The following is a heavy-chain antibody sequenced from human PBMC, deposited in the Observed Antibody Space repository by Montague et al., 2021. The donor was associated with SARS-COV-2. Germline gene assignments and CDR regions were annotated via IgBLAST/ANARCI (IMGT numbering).Heavy chain of an antibody. J-gene: IGHJ4*02. Sequence: CAISGDSVSSNSATWHWLRQSPSRGLEWLGRTYYMSRWSNDYAVSLRSRIIINPDTSTNQFSLQLSSVTPEDTAVYFCARERWAVGVSFDYWGQGTLVTVSS. CDR2: TYYMSRWSN. V-gene: IGHV6-1*01. CDR3: ARERWAVGVSFDY. D-gene: IGHD1-26*01. CDR1: GDSVSSNSAT.